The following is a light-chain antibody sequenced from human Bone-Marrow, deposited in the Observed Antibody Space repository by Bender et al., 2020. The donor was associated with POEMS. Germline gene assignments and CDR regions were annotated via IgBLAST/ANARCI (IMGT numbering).Light chain of an antibody. Sequence: QSALTQPRSVSGSPGQSVTISCTGTSSDVGGYGYVSWYQQHPGKAPKVMIYDVSRRPSGVPDRFSGSKSGNTASLTISGLQAEDEADYYCSSYGGRSVFEVFGTGTKVTVL. V-gene: IGLV2-11*01. CDR1: SSDVGGYGY. CDR3: SSYGGRSVFEV. CDR2: DVS. J-gene: IGLJ1*01.